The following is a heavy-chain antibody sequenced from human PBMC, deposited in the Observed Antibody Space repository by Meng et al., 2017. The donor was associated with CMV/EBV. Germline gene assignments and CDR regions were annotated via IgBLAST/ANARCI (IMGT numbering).Heavy chain of an antibody. V-gene: IGHV4-39*07. Sequence: SETLSLTCTVSGGSISSSSYYWGWIRQPPGKGLGWIGSIYYSGSTYYNLSLKSRVTISVDTSKNQFSLKLSSVTAADTAVYYCAREKTVLRYLDWLNRPVHFDYWGQGTLVTVSS. J-gene: IGHJ4*02. D-gene: IGHD3-9*01. CDR1: GGSISSSSYY. CDR2: IYYSGST. CDR3: AREKTVLRYLDWLNRPVHFDY.